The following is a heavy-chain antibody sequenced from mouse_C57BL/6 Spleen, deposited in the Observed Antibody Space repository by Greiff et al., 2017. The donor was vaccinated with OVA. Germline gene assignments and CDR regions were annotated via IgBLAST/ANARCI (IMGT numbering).Heavy chain of an antibody. V-gene: IGHV1-80*01. J-gene: IGHJ2*01. CDR3: AREGDYYYYYFDY. D-gene: IGHD1-1*01. CDR1: GYAFSSYW. CDR2: IYPGDGDT. Sequence: VQLQQSGAELVKPGASVKISCKASGYAFSSYWMNWVKQRPGKGLEWIGQIYPGDGDTNYNGKFKGKATLTADKSSSTAYMQLSSLTSEDSAVYFCAREGDYYYYYFDYWGQGTTLTVSS.